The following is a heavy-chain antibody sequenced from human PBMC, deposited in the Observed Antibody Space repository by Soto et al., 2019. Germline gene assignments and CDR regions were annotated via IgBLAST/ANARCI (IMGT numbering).Heavy chain of an antibody. D-gene: IGHD6-13*01. CDR2: ISYDGSNK. V-gene: IGHV3-30*18. J-gene: IGHJ6*03. CDR1: GFTFSSYG. CDR3: AKDGQQLSYYYYNMDV. Sequence: GGSVRLSCAASGFTFSSYGMHWVRQAPGKGLEWVAVISYDGSNKYYADSVKGRFTISRDNSKNTLYLQMNSLRAEDTAVYYYAKDGQQLSYYYYNMDVWGKGTTVTVSS.